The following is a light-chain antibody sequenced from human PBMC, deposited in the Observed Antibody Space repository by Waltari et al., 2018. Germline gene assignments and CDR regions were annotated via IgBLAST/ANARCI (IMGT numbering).Light chain of an antibody. V-gene: IGLV1-47*01. CDR1: SSNLGSNY. Sequence: QSVLTQPPSASGTPGQRVPISCSGSSSNLGSNYVYWYQHLPGTAPKPLIYRNNRRPSGVPDRFSGSKSGTSASLAISGLRSEDEADYYCAAWDDSLSGPVFGGGTKLTVL. CDR3: AAWDDSLSGPV. CDR2: RNN. J-gene: IGLJ3*02.